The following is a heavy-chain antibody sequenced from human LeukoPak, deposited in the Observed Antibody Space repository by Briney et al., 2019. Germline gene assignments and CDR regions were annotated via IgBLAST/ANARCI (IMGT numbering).Heavy chain of an antibody. CDR3: ARVHLETYNHANSENTCFDS. V-gene: IGHV3-23*01. CDR1: GFIFSSYA. CDR2: ISVSGRST. D-gene: IGHD3-22*01. Sequence: GGSLRLSCAASGFIFSSYAMNWVRQAPGKGLEWVSAISVSGRSTFYADSVKGRFTISRDNSMDTLYLQMNNLRAEDTAVYYCARVHLETYNHANSENTCFDSWGQGTLVTVYS. J-gene: IGHJ4*02.